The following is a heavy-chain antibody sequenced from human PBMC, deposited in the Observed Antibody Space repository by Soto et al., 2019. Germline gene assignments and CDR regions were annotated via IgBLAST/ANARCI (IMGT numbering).Heavy chain of an antibody. CDR1: GFTFSSYG. J-gene: IGHJ4*02. CDR2: IWDDGTNK. V-gene: IGHV3-33*01. D-gene: IGHD5-12*01. Sequence: QVHLVESGGDVVQPGMSLRLSCAASGFTFSSYGMHWVRQAPGKGLEWVAAIWDDGTNKYYTDSVKGRFTISRDNSQNTLYLQMNRLRGEDTAVYYCARVSGLGTAEVGFDYWGQGTLVTVSS. CDR3: ARVSGLGTAEVGFDY.